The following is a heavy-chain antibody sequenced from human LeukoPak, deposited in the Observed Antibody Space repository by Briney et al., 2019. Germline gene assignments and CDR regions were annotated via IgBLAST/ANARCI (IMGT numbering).Heavy chain of an antibody. J-gene: IGHJ4*02. D-gene: IGHD2-21*01. CDR2: IYTSGST. CDR3: ARGGGDWGFHQSDY. CDR1: RGSFSSGSYY. V-gene: IGHV4-61*02. Sequence: PSETLSLTCTVSRGSFSSGSYYWSWIRQPAGKGLEWIGRIYTSGSTNYNPSLKSRVTISVDTSKNQFSLKLSSVTAADTAVYYCARGGGDWGFHQSDYWGQGTLVTVSS.